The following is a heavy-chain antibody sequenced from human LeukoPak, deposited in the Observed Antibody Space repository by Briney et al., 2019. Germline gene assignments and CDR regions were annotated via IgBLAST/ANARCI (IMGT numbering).Heavy chain of an antibody. J-gene: IGHJ3*01. Sequence: GGSLRLSCSASGFTFNSYSMNWVRQAPGKGLECVSAMSSDGGGTYYADSVKSRFTISRDNSKNTVDLQMSSQRVEDTAVYYCVKDFSFCTTTSCYGWVYPAFDVWGQGTTVTVSS. V-gene: IGHV3-64D*06. D-gene: IGHD2-2*01. CDR1: GFTFNSYS. CDR3: VKDFSFCTTTSCYGWVYPAFDV. CDR2: MSSDGGGT.